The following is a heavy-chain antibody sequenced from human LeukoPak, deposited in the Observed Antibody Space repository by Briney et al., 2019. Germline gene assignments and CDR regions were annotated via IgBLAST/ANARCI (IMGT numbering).Heavy chain of an antibody. V-gene: IGHV4-38-2*02. J-gene: IGHJ4*02. CDR2: IYHSGST. CDR1: GYSISSGYY. Sequence: PSETLSLTCTVSGYSISSGYYWGWIRQPPGKGLEWIGSIYHSGSTYYNPSLKSRVTISVDTSKNQSSLKLSSVTAADTAVYYCARGDYYDSSGYDYWGQGTLVTVSS. CDR3: ARGDYYDSSGYDY. D-gene: IGHD3-22*01.